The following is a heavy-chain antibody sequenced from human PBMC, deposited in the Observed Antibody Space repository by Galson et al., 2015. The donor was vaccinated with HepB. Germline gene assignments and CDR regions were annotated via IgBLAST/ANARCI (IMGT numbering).Heavy chain of an antibody. Sequence: SLRLSCAASGFTFSRYTIYWFRQAPGKGLESVSSISSSGGFIQYADSLRGRFTISRDNAKDSLSLRMNSLRVEDTGVYYCARGAIFGVVTNFYYYGMDVWGQGTTVTVSS. V-gene: IGHV3-21*01. CDR2: ISSSGGFI. D-gene: IGHD3-3*01. J-gene: IGHJ6*02. CDR3: ARGAIFGVVTNFYYYGMDV. CDR1: GFTFSRYT.